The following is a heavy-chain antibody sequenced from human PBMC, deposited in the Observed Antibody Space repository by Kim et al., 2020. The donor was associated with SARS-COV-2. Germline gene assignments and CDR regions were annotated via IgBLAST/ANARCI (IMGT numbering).Heavy chain of an antibody. CDR2: INHSGTT. CDR1: GGSFSGYY. Sequence: SETLSLTCAVYGGSFSGYYWSWIRQPPGKGLEWIGEINHSGTTNYNPSLKSRVTISVDTSKNQFSLKLSSVTAADTAVYYCARGYCTNGVCFFDYWGQGT. V-gene: IGHV4-34*01. J-gene: IGHJ4*02. D-gene: IGHD2-8*01. CDR3: ARGYCTNGVCFFDY.